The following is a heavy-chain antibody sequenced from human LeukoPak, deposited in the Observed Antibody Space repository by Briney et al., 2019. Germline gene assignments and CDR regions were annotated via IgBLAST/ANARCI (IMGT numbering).Heavy chain of an antibody. D-gene: IGHD3-3*01. J-gene: IGHJ4*02. Sequence: GGSLRLSCAASGFTFSSYSMNWVRQAPGKGLEWVANIKQDGSEKYYVDSVKGRFTISRDNAKNSLYLQMDSLRAEDTAVYYCARDGGFPYWGQGTLVTVSS. CDR3: ARDGGFPY. CDR2: IKQDGSEK. V-gene: IGHV3-7*01. CDR1: GFTFSSYS.